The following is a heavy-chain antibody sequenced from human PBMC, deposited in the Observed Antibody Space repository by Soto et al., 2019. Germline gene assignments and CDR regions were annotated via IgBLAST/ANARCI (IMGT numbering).Heavy chain of an antibody. J-gene: IGHJ5*01. Sequence: SETLSLTCAVYGGSLSGNFWGWIRQPPGKGLEWIGEVKQSGSTNYNPSLKSRVTISVDTSRSQISLKVNYVTAADTAVYYCARSPQRINLARGLLGSWFDSWDQGIPVTVSS. CDR1: GGSLSGNF. D-gene: IGHD3-10*01. CDR2: VKQSGST. V-gene: IGHV4-34*01. CDR3: ARSPQRINLARGLLGSWFDS.